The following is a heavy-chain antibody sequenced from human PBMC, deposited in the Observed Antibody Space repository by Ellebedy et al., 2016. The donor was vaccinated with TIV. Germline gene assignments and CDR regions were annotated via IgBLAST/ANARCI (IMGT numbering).Heavy chain of an antibody. CDR2: IASDGIEK. J-gene: IGHJ4*02. CDR3: ARGGRKTSYFWQY. CDR1: GLVFSDYC. V-gene: IGHV3-7*03. D-gene: IGHD1-14*01. Sequence: GESLKISCAASGLVFSDYCMTWLRVSPGKGPEWVATIASDGIEKSYAASVKGRFTVSRDTTENSMYLQMNSLRADDPGVYYCARGGRKTSYFWQYWGQGTPLTVSP.